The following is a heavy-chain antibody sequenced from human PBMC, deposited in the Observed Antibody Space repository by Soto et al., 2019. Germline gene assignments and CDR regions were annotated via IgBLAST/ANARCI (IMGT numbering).Heavy chain of an antibody. J-gene: IGHJ4*02. CDR2: ISNNGGRT. CDR3: ANEVTAYGYFDF. CDR1: GFTFSCYA. D-gene: IGHD3-10*01. V-gene: IGHV3-23*01. Sequence: GGPLRLSCAASGFTFSCYAMSWVRQVPGKGLEWLSAISNNGGRTYYADSVKGRLTISRDNSKNTVILQMSSLSVEVTAIYYCANEVTAYGYFDFWGRGTLVPVSS.